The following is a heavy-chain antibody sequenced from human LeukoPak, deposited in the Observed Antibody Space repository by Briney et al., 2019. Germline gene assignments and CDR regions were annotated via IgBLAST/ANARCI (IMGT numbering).Heavy chain of an antibody. D-gene: IGHD5-12*01. CDR2: ISSSGSTI. Sequence: PGGSLRLSCAASGFTFSSYEMNWVRQAPGKGLEWVLYISSSGSTIYYADSVKGRFTISRDNAKNSLYLQMNSLRAEDTAIYYCARIMVATTREAFDYWGQGARVTVSS. V-gene: IGHV3-48*03. CDR1: GFTFSSYE. CDR3: ARIMVATTREAFDY. J-gene: IGHJ4*02.